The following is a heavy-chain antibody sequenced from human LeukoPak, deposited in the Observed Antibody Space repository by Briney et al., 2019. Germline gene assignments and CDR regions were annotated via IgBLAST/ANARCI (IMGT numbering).Heavy chain of an antibody. CDR1: GDSVSSNSAA. CDR2: TYYRSKWYN. D-gene: IGHD1-1*01. V-gene: IGHV6-1*01. J-gene: IGHJ4*02. CDR3: ARGNWNFDY. Sequence: SQTLSLTCAISGDSVSSNSAAWNCIRQSPSRGLECLGRTYYRSKWYNDYAISVKSRITINPDTSKNQFSLQLNSVTPEDTAVYYCARGNWNFDYWGQGTLVTVSS.